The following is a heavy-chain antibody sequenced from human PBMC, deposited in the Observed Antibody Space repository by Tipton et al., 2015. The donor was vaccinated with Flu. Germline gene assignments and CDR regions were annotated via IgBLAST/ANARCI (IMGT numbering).Heavy chain of an antibody. CDR3: AIDLGSSGSFDY. V-gene: IGHV4-59*01. CDR2: IYYSGST. Sequence: TLSLTCTVSGGSISSYYWRWIRQPPGKGLEWIGYIYYSGSTNHNPSLKSRVAISVDTSKNQFSRKLRSVTAADTSVYYCAIDLGSSGSFDYCGQVTLVTVSS. J-gene: IGHJ4*02. D-gene: IGHD6-25*01. CDR1: GGSISSYY.